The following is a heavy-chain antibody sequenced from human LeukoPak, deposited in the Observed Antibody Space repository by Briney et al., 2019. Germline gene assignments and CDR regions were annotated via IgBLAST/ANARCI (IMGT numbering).Heavy chain of an antibody. Sequence: SETLSLTCAVYGESFSGYYWSWIRQPPGKGLEWIGEINHSGSTNYNPSLKSRVTISVDTSKNQFSLKLSSVTAADTAVYYCASRGGSLDYYGSGSYYSYYWGQGTLVTVSS. V-gene: IGHV4-34*01. CDR2: INHSGST. CDR3: ASRGGSLDYYGSGSYYSYY. D-gene: IGHD3-10*01. J-gene: IGHJ4*02. CDR1: GESFSGYY.